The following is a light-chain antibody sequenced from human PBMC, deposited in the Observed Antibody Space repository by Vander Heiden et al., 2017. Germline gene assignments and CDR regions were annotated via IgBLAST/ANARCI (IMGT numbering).Light chain of an antibody. CDR3: QQNDSNPPWT. CDR2: RAS. Sequence: DIVMTQSPDSLAVSLGERATINCKSSQSVLYSSNNKNYLAWYQQKPGQPPKLLIYRASTRESGVPDRFSGSGYGTDFTLTISSRQAEDVAVYYCQQNDSNPPWTFGQGTKVEIK. V-gene: IGKV4-1*01. CDR1: QSVLYSSNNKNY. J-gene: IGKJ1*01.